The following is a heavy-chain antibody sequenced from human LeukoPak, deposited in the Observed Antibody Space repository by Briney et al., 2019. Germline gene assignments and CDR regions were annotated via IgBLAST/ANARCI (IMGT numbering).Heavy chain of an antibody. Sequence: MSSETLSLTCSVSGGSISSGDYYWSWIRQSPGKGLEWIGNIYYSGSADYNPSLKSRVSMSVVIFKNQFSLKVTSVTAADTAVYYCARELPGTGDSYFDLWGRGTLVTVSS. CDR3: ARELPGTGDSYFDL. CDR2: IYYSGSA. D-gene: IGHD7-27*01. V-gene: IGHV4-30-4*01. J-gene: IGHJ2*01. CDR1: GGSISSGDYY.